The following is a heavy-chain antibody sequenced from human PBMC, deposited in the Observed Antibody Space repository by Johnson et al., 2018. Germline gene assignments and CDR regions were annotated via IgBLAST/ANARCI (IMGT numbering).Heavy chain of an antibody. CDR3: VHPEQGSERRAEYFQH. CDR2: ISYDGNNK. D-gene: IGHD1-1*01. Sequence: QVQLVQSGGGVVQPGRSLRLSCAASGFTFSSYGMHWVRQAPGKGLAGVAVISYDGNNKYYADYVKGRCTISRDNSKNSLYLQMNSLRGEDTAVYYCVHPEQGSERRAEYFQHWGQGTLVTVSS. CDR1: GFTFSSYG. J-gene: IGHJ1*01. V-gene: IGHV3-30*03.